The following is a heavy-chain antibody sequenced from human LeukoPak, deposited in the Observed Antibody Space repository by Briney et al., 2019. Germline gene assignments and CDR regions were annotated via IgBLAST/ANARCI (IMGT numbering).Heavy chain of an antibody. J-gene: IGHJ6*02. V-gene: IGHV3-21*01. CDR3: ARLRYYAMDV. CDR1: GFIFSNHD. Sequence: GGSLRLSCAASGFIFSNHDMTWVRQAPGRGLEWVSSIRGSGGETSYADSVKGRFTISRDNAKNSLYLQMNSLRAEDTAVYYCARLRYYAMDVWGQGTTVTASS. CDR2: IRGSGGET.